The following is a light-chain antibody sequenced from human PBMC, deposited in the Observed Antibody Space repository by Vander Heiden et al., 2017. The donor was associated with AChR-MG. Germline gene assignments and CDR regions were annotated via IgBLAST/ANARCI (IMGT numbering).Light chain of an antibody. CDR2: SAS. V-gene: IGKV1-9*01. CDR1: QAINIY. J-gene: IGKJ4*01. Sequence: DIQLTQSPSFMSASIGDRVTITCRASQAINIYLAWFQQSPGKAPKLLIHSASSLQSGVPSRFSGSGSGTEFTLTISSLQSEDSATYYCQQLKSFPPTFGGGTTV. CDR3: QQLKSFPPT.